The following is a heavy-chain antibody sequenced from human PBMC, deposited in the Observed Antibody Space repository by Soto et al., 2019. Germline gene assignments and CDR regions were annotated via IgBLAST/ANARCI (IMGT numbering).Heavy chain of an antibody. V-gene: IGHV5-51*01. D-gene: IGHD6-13*01. Sequence: GASLKISGKGCGYSFTSYWIGWVRQMPGKGLEWMGIIYPGDSDTRYSPSFQGQVTISADKSISTAYLQWSSLKASDTAMYYCARTSAAGKYYYGMDVWGQGTTVTVSS. CDR1: GYSFTSYW. CDR3: ARTSAAGKYYYGMDV. CDR2: IYPGDSDT. J-gene: IGHJ6*02.